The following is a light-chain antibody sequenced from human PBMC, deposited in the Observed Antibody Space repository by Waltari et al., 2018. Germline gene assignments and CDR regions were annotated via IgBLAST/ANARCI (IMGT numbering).Light chain of an antibody. CDR3: QQYNNWPPSCT. Sequence: EIVMTQSPATLSVSPGERATLSCRASQSVSSNLAWYQQKPGQAPRILIYGASTRATGIPARFSGSGSGTEFTLTISSMQSEDFAVYYCQQYNNWPPSCTFGQGTKLEIK. CDR2: GAS. J-gene: IGKJ2*02. V-gene: IGKV3-15*01. CDR1: QSVSSN.